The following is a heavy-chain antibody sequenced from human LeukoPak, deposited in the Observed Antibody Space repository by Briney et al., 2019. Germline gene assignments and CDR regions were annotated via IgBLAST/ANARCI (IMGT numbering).Heavy chain of an antibody. V-gene: IGHV3-74*01. CDR1: GFTFSSYW. D-gene: IGHD2-21*01. CDR2: INSDGSST. CDR3: AREGVDDAFDI. J-gene: IGHJ3*02. Sequence: GGSLRLSCAASGFTFSSYWMHWVRQAPGKGLVWVSRINSDGSSTSYADSVKGRFTISRDNAKNTPYLQMHSLRAEDTAVYYCAREGVDDAFDIWGQGTMVTVSS.